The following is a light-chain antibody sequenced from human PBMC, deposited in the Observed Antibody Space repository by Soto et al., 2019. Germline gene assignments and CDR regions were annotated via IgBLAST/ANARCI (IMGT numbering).Light chain of an antibody. CDR3: QQSYSTPRT. V-gene: IGKV1-39*01. Sequence: DIQMTQSPSSLPASVGDRVTITCRASQSISSYLNWYQQKPGKAPKLLIYAASSLQSGVPSRFSGSGSGTDFTLTVSSLQHEDFATYYCQQSYSTPRTFGQGTKADIK. J-gene: IGKJ1*01. CDR2: AAS. CDR1: QSISSY.